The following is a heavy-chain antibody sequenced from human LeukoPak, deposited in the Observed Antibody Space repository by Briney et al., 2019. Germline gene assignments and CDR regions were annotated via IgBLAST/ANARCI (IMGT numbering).Heavy chain of an antibody. Sequence: PGGSLRLSCAARGFTFGSYAMHWLRQAPGEGLEWVSAISGSGGSTYYADSVKGRFTITRDNSKNTLYLQMNSLRAEDTAVYYCAKYYGSGSYKPYDYWGQGTLVTVSS. CDR3: AKYYGSGSYKPYDY. CDR1: GFTFGSYA. V-gene: IGHV3-23*01. D-gene: IGHD3-10*01. J-gene: IGHJ4*02. CDR2: ISGSGGST.